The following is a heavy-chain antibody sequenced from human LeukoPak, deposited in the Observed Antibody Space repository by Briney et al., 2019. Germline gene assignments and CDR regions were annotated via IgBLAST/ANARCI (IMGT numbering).Heavy chain of an antibody. D-gene: IGHD3-10*01. CDR3: ARDSGTTGEVKFDP. V-gene: IGHV4-59*01. CDR1: GGSIRNYY. CDR2: IYFTGST. J-gene: IGHJ5*02. Sequence: SETLSLTCTVSGGSIRNYYWSWIRQPPGKGLEWIGYIYFTGSTKYNPSLKSRVTISVDTSKNQFSLKLSSVTAADTAVYYCARDSGTTGEVKFDPWGQGTLVTVSS.